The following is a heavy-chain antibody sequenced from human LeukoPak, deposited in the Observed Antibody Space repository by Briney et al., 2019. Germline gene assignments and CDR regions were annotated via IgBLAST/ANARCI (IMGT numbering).Heavy chain of an antibody. CDR2: ISYDGSNK. Sequence: GGSLRLSCAASGFTFSSYAMHWVRQAPGKGLEWVAVISYDGSNKYYADSVKGRFTISRDNSKNTLYLQMNSLRAEDTAVYYCARSHGTAPFPDYWGQGTLVTVSS. CDR3: ARSHGTAPFPDY. V-gene: IGHV3-30*04. J-gene: IGHJ4*02. D-gene: IGHD1-1*01. CDR1: GFTFSSYA.